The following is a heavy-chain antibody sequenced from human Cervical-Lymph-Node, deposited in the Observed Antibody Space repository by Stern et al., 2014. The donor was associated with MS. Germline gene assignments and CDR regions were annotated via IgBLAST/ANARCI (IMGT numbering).Heavy chain of an antibody. CDR2: VNTNTGNP. Sequence: VHLVESGSELKKPGASVKISCKASGYNFRTYAMNWVRQAPGRGLEWMGWVNTNTGNPLYAQGFTGRFVFSLDTSVSTAYLKISSLKTEDTAMYYCASRGAGEFGVSPTGSWGQGTLVTVSS. D-gene: IGHD2-8*01. CDR1: GYNFRTYA. V-gene: IGHV7-4-1*02. CDR3: ASRGAGEFGVSPTGS. J-gene: IGHJ5*02.